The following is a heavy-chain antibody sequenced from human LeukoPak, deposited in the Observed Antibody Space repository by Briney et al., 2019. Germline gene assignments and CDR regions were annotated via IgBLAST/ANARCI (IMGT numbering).Heavy chain of an antibody. CDR1: GFTFSTYW. D-gene: IGHD6-13*01. CDR2: IKQDGSEK. V-gene: IGHV3-7*01. J-gene: IGHJ4*02. Sequence: GGSLRLSCAASGFTFSTYWMSWVRQAPGKGLEWVANIKQDGSEKYYVDSVKGRFTISRDNAKNSLYLQMNSLRAEDTAMYYCGRGPAGNDYLGQGTLVTVSS. CDR3: GRGPAGNDY.